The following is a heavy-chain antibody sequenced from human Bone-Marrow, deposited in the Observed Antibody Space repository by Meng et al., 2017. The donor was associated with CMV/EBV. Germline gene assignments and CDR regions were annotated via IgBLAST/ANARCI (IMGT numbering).Heavy chain of an antibody. Sequence: SETLSLTCTVSGDSISSSIYYWGWIRQPPGKGLEWIASIHYSGTTYYNPSLKSRVTISVDTSKNQFSLKVTSVTAADTAVYYYARDITGDHYWGQGTLVTVSS. D-gene: IGHD7-27*01. CDR3: ARDITGDHY. V-gene: IGHV4-39*07. CDR1: GDSISSSIYY. J-gene: IGHJ4*02. CDR2: IHYSGTT.